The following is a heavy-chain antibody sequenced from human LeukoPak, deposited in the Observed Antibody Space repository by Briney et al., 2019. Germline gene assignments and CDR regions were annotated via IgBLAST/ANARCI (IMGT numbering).Heavy chain of an antibody. V-gene: IGHV4-59*05. CDR1: GGSVSSYY. CDR2: IYYSGST. J-gene: IGHJ4*02. CDR3: ARRAAAGTFFY. Sequence: SETLSLTCTVSGGSVSSYYWSWIRQPPGKGLEWIGSIYYSGSTYSNPSLKSRVTISVDTSKNQFSLKLSSVTAADTAVYYCARRAAAGTFFYWGQGTLVTVSS. D-gene: IGHD6-13*01.